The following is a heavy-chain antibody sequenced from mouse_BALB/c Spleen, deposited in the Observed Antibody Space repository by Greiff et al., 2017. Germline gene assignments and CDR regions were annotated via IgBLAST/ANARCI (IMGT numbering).Heavy chain of an antibody. V-gene: IGHV1S22*01. J-gene: IGHJ3*01. CDR1: GYTFTSYW. CDR3: TRNAYYGNYWFAY. Sequence: LQQPGSELVRPGASVKLSCKASGYTFTSYWMHWVKQRPGQGLEWIGNIYPGSGGTNYDEKFKSKATLTVDTSSSTAYMQLSSLTSEDSAVYYCTRNAYYGNYWFAYWGQGTLVTVSA. CDR2: IYPGSGGT. D-gene: IGHD2-10*01.